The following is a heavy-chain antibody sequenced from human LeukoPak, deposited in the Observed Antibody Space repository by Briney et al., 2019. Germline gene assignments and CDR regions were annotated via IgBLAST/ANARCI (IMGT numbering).Heavy chain of an antibody. J-gene: IGHJ3*02. D-gene: IGHD6-13*01. V-gene: IGHV3-23*01. CDR1: GFTFSSYA. Sequence: SGGSLRLSCAASGFTFSSYAMSWVRQAPGKGLEWVSAISGSGGSTYYADSVKGRFTISRDNSKNTLYLQMNSLRAEDTAVYYCAKDFLASIAAAGYDAFDIWGQGTMVTVSS. CDR2: ISGSGGST. CDR3: AKDFLASIAAAGYDAFDI.